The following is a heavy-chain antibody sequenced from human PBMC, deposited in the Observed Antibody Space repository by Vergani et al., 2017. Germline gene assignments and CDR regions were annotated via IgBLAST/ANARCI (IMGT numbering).Heavy chain of an antibody. CDR1: GGTFSSYT. Sequence: VSCKASGGTFSSYTISWVRQAPGQGLEWMGRIIPILGIANYAQKFQGRVTITADKSTSTAYMELSSLRSEDTAVYYCARDLGDRTGTREGWHWGQGTLVTVSS. V-gene: IGHV1-69*04. J-gene: IGHJ4*02. CDR2: IIPILGIA. D-gene: IGHD1-1*01. CDR3: ARDLGDRTGTREGWH.